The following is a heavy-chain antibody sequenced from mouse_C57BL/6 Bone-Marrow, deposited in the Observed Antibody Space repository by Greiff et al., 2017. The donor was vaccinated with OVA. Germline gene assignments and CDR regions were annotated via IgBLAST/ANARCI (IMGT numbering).Heavy chain of an antibody. D-gene: IGHD1-1*01. J-gene: IGHJ1*03. V-gene: IGHV1-81*01. CDR1: GYTFTSYG. CDR3: ARLTYYYGSSYWYFDV. Sequence: VKLMESGAELARPGASVKLSCKASGYTFTSYGISWVKQRTGQGLEWIGEIYPRSGNTYYNEKFKGKATLTADKSSSTAYMELRSLTSEDSAVYFCARLTYYYGSSYWYFDVWGTGTTVTVSS. CDR2: IYPRSGNT.